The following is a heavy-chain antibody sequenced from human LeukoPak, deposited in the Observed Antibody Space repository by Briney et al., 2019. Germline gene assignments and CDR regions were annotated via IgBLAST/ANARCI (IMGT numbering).Heavy chain of an antibody. D-gene: IGHD3-3*01. CDR2: INHSGST. CDR1: GGSFSGYY. J-gene: IGHJ4*02. Sequence: SETLSLTCAVYGGSFSGYYWSWIRQPPGKGLEWIGEINHSGSTNYNPSLKSRVTISVDTSKNQFSLKLSSVTAADTAVYYCARGPDFRASFDYWGQGTLVTVPS. CDR3: ARGPDFRASFDY. V-gene: IGHV4-34*01.